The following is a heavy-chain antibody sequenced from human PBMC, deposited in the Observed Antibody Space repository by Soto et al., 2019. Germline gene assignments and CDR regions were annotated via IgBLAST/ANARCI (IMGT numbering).Heavy chain of an antibody. Sequence: QVQLVESGGGVVQPGRSLRLSCAASGFTFSSYAMHWVRQAPGKGLEWVAVISYDGSNKYYADSVKGRFTISRDNSKNTLYLQMNSLRAEDTAVYYCARDRCNVGAFDYWGQGTLVTVSS. D-gene: IGHD1-26*01. CDR3: ARDRCNVGAFDY. V-gene: IGHV3-30-3*01. J-gene: IGHJ4*02. CDR1: GFTFSSYA. CDR2: ISYDGSNK.